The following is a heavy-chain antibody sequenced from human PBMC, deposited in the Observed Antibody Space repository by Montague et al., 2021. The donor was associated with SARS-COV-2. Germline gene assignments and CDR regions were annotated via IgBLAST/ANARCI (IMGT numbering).Heavy chain of an antibody. D-gene: IGHD6-13*01. Sequence: SLRLSCAASGFTFSSYAMSWVRQAPGKGLEWVSVIYSGGSSTYYADSVKGRFTISRDNSKNTLYLQMNSLRAEDTAVYYCAKASYIAAAGSYYYYGMDVWGQGTTVTVSS. V-gene: IGHV3-23*03. CDR1: GFTFSSYA. CDR3: AKASYIAAAGSYYYYGMDV. CDR2: IYSGGSST. J-gene: IGHJ6*02.